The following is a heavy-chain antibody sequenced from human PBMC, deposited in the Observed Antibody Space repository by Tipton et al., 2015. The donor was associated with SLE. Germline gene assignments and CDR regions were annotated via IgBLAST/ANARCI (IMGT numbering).Heavy chain of an antibody. CDR1: GFTFSSYA. D-gene: IGHD5-24*01. Sequence: SLRLSCAASGFTFSSYAMHWVRQAPGKGLEWVAFIRYDGSNKNYADSVKGRFTISRDNSKNTLYLQMNSLRAEDTAVYYCATRGDGYNYGGFDIWGQGTMVTVSS. V-gene: IGHV3-30*02. CDR2: IRYDGSNK. J-gene: IGHJ3*02. CDR3: ATRGDGYNYGGFDI.